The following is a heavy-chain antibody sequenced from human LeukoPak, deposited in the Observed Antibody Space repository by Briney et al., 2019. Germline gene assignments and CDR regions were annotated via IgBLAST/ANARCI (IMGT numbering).Heavy chain of an antibody. J-gene: IGHJ4*02. CDR2: ISADGGST. CDR3: AKESGKFDY. V-gene: IGHV3-43*02. Sequence: GGSLRLSCVASGLNFDDSAMHGVGQAPGKGLEWVSLISADGGSTFSADSVKGRFSISRDNSKNSLYLQMNSLRSEDTAMYYCAKESGKFDYWGQGTLVAVSS. CDR1: GLNFDDSA.